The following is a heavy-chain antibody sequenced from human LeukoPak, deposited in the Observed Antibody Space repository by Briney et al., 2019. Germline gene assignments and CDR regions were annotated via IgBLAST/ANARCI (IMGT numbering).Heavy chain of an antibody. Sequence: PSETLSLTCTVSGAPIGSFYWSWIRQPAGKGLEWLGRAHSSGSTNYIPSIRSRVTMSVDTSKNQLSLKLNTVTAADTAMYYCAREAVDYGPGSHDYWGQGILVTVSS. CDR2: AHSSGST. CDR3: AREAVDYGPGSHDY. J-gene: IGHJ4*02. CDR1: GAPIGSFY. V-gene: IGHV4-4*07. D-gene: IGHD3-10*01.